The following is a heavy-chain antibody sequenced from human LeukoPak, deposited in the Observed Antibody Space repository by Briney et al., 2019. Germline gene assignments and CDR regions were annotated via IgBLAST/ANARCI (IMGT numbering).Heavy chain of an antibody. CDR3: ARLAVAGDPPASADDY. J-gene: IGHJ4*02. CDR2: INPNSGGT. CDR1: LYTLTGYY. Sequence: GASVKVSRKASLYTLTGYYMHWVRQAPGQGREWMGWINPNSGGTNKAQKFQGRVTLTRDASITTAYMELSRLRSDDTAVYYCARLAVAGDPPASADDYWGEGTLVTVSS. D-gene: IGHD6-19*01. V-gene: IGHV1-2*02.